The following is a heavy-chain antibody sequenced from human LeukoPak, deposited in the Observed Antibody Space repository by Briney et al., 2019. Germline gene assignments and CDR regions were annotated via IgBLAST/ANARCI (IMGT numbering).Heavy chain of an antibody. J-gene: IGHJ4*02. CDR2: ILSDENNK. CDR1: GFRFYQFG. Sequence: PGRSLRLSCAASGFRFYQFGINWVRQAPGKGLEWVAAILSDENNKYYADSVKGRFTISRDNSKKTLYLQMNSLKIEDTAVYYCAVATIWLDSWGQGTLVTVSS. V-gene: IGHV3-30*01. D-gene: IGHD5-24*01. CDR3: AVATIWLDS.